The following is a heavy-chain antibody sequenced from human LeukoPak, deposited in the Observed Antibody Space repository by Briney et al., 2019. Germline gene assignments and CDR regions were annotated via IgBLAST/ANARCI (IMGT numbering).Heavy chain of an antibody. CDR3: ARDQDYSKGFDY. CDR2: IDSTSRYI. J-gene: IGHJ4*02. CDR1: GFTISSYTFGSYT. Sequence: PGESLRLSCAASGFTISSYTFGSYTMNWVRQAPGKGLEWVASIDSTSRYIYYTDSVKGRFTIPKDNANSSLHLQMNSLRAEDTAVYYCARDQDYSKGFDYWGQGTLVTVSS. D-gene: IGHD4-11*01. V-gene: IGHV3-21*01.